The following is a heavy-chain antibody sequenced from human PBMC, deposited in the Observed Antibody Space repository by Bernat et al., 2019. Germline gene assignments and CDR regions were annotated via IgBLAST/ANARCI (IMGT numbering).Heavy chain of an antibody. CDR2: ISDSGGSS. V-gene: IGHV3-23*01. CDR1: GFTFSTYG. Sequence: EVQLLESGGGLVQPGGSLRLSCAASGFTFSTYGMNWVRQAPGKGLEWVSGISDSGGSSYYADSVKGRFTISRDNSKNTVILQMNSMRVEDTAVYYCAKSPLPAKQWLARIRGGIDYWGQGTLVTVSS. J-gene: IGHJ4*02. D-gene: IGHD6-19*01. CDR3: AKSPLPAKQWLARIRGGIDY.